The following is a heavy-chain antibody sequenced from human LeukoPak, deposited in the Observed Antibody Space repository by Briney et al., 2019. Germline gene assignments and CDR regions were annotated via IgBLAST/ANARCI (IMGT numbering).Heavy chain of an antibody. D-gene: IGHD6-13*01. Sequence: GGSLRLSCAASGFTFSNAWMSWVRQAPGRGLEWVGRIKSKTDGGTTDYAAPVKGRFTISRDDSKNTLYLQMNSLRAEDTAVYYCAKDLGSSWQPSTFDYWGQGTLVTVSS. J-gene: IGHJ4*02. CDR1: GFTFSNAW. V-gene: IGHV3-15*01. CDR3: AKDLGSSWQPSTFDY. CDR2: IKSKTDGGTT.